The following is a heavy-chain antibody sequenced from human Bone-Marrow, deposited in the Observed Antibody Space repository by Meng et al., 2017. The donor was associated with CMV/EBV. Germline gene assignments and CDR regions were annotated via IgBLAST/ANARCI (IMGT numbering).Heavy chain of an antibody. D-gene: IGHD6-6*01. CDR1: GFTFSSYW. CDR3: SRDRDPRARAGGMDF. V-gene: IGHV3-21*05. Sequence: GGSLRLSCTASGFTFSSYWMHWVRQAPGKGLEWVSYSSRSSSHIYYLDSVKGRFTISRDNAKHSLYLQMDSLIAEDTAVYYCSRDRDPRARAGGMDFWGQGTTVTGSS. J-gene: IGHJ6*02. CDR2: SSRSSSHI.